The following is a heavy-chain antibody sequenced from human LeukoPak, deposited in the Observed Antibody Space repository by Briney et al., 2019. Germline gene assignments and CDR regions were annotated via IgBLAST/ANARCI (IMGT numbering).Heavy chain of an antibody. CDR3: AREYSSPYYYYGMDV. Sequence: ASVKVSCKASGYTFTSYGISWVRQAPGQGLEWMGWISAYNGNTNYAQKLQGRVTMTTDTSTSTAYMELRSLRSDDTAVYYCAREYSSPYYYYGMDVWGQGTRSPSP. CDR1: GYTFTSYG. CDR2: ISAYNGNT. D-gene: IGHD6-13*01. V-gene: IGHV1-18*01. J-gene: IGHJ6*02.